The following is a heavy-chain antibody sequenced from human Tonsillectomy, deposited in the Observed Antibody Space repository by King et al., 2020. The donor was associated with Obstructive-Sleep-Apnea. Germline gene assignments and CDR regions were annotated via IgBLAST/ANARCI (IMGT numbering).Heavy chain of an antibody. D-gene: IGHD6-19*01. CDR2: INTNTGNP. J-gene: IGHJ4*02. CDR3: VREPRVAGTGFDS. V-gene: IGHV7-4-1*02. Sequence: QLVQSGSELQKPGASVKVSCRASGYTFTRYSMNWVRQAPGQGLEWMGWINTNTGNPTYAQGFTGRFVFSLDTSVSTAYLQISSLKAEDSGVYYCVREPRVAGTGFDSWGQGTLVTVSS. CDR1: GYTFTRYS.